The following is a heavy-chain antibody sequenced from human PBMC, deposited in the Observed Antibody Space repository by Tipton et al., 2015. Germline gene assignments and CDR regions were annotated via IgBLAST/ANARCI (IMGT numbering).Heavy chain of an antibody. Sequence: TLSLTCTVSGGAITSDGFYWSWIRQHPGKDLEWIGYIFYTGSTYYNPSLKSRATLSVDTSKNQFSLKLSSVTAADTAVYYSARDGYNSNYFDYWGQGTLVTVSS. CDR1: GGAITSDGFY. V-gene: IGHV4-31*03. D-gene: IGHD5-24*01. J-gene: IGHJ4*02. CDR2: IFYTGST. CDR3: ARDGYNSNYFDY.